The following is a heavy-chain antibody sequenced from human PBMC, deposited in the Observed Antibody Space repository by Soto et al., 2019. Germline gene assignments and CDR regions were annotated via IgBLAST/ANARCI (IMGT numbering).Heavy chain of an antibody. Sequence: SETLSLTCAVYGGSFSGYYWSWIRQPPGKGLEWIGEINHSGSTNYNPSLKSRVTISVDTSKNQFSLKLSSVTAADTAVYYCVRGTGYCSGGSCYPDYWGQGTLVTVSS. V-gene: IGHV4-34*01. J-gene: IGHJ4*02. D-gene: IGHD2-15*01. CDR2: INHSGST. CDR1: GGSFSGYY. CDR3: VRGTGYCSGGSCYPDY.